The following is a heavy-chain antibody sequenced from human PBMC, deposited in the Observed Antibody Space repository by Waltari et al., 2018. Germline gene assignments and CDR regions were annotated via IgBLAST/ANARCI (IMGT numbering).Heavy chain of an antibody. CDR3: ARGRCWYRSDEIDY. CDR1: GYNFTGYY. Sequence: QVQRVQSGAEVKKPGASVQDSCKASGYNFTGYYMHWVRQAPVQGLEWMGWINPNSGGTNYAQKFQGRVTMTMDTSISTAYMELSRLRSDDTAVYFCARGRCWYRSDEIDYWGQGTLVTVSS. CDR2: INPNSGGT. D-gene: IGHD6-25*01. J-gene: IGHJ4*02. V-gene: IGHV1-2*02.